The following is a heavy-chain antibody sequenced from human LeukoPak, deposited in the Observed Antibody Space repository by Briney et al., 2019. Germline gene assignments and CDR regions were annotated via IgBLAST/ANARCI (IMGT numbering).Heavy chain of an antibody. V-gene: IGHV1-69*06. CDR2: IIPIFGTA. Sequence: SVKVSCKASGGTFSSYAISWVRQAPGQGLEWMGGIIPIFGTANYAQKFQGRVTITADKSTSTAYMELSSPRSEDTAVYYCARWGGLLYYYGMDVWGKGTTVTVSS. CDR3: ARWGGLLYYYGMDV. J-gene: IGHJ6*04. D-gene: IGHD3-10*01. CDR1: GGTFSSYA.